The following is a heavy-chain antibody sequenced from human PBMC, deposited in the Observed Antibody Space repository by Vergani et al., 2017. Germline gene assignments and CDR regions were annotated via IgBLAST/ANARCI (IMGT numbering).Heavy chain of an antibody. Sequence: QVQLQQWGAGLLKPSETLSLTCAVYGGSFSGYYWSWIRQPPGKGLEWIGEINHSGSTNYNPSLKSRVTISVDTSKNQFSLKLSSVTAADTAVYYCARGLEVYAILYYMDVWGKGTTVTVSS. CDR3: ARGLEVYAILYYMDV. CDR1: GGSFSGYY. J-gene: IGHJ6*03. CDR2: INHSGST. V-gene: IGHV4-34*01. D-gene: IGHD2-8*01.